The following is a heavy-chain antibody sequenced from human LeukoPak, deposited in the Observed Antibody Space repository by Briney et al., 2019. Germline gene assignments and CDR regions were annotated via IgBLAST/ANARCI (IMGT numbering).Heavy chain of an antibody. V-gene: IGHV4-39*07. CDR3: ARVALRYFDWLDTQRHDAFDI. D-gene: IGHD3-9*01. J-gene: IGHJ3*02. CDR2: IYYSGST. Sequence: WVRQPPGKGLEWVASIYYSGSTYYNSSLKSRVTISVDTSKNQFSLKLSSVTAADTAVHYCARVALRYFDWLDTQRHDAFDIWGQGTMVTVSS.